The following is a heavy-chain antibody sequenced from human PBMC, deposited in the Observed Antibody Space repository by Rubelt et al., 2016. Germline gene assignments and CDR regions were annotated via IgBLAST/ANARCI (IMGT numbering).Heavy chain of an antibody. CDR3: AKGESRGGSGNAFDI. D-gene: IGHD2-15*01. J-gene: IGHJ3*02. Sequence: AGKGLEWVSAISGSGGSTYYADSVKGRFTISRDNSKNTLYLQMNSLRAEDTAVYYCAKGESRGGSGNAFDIWGQGTMVTVSS. V-gene: IGHV3-23*01. CDR2: ISGSGGST.